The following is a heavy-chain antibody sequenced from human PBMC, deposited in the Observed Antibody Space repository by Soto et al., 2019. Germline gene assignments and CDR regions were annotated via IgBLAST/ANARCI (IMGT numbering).Heavy chain of an antibody. CDR3: ARGGYPPGDYYYYGMDV. V-gene: IGHV1-69*13. D-gene: IGHD3-16*02. CDR2: IIPIFGTA. CDR1: GGTFSSYA. Sequence: ASVKVSCKASGGTFSSYAISWVRQAPGQGLEWMGGIIPIFGTANYAQKFQGRVTITADESTSTAYMELSSLRSEDTAVYYCARGGYPPGDYYYYGMDVRGQGTTVTGSS. J-gene: IGHJ6*02.